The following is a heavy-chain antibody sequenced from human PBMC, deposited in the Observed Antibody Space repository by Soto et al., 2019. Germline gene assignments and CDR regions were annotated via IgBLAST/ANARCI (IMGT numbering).Heavy chain of an antibody. J-gene: IGHJ6*02. V-gene: IGHV5-51*01. Sequence: PGESLKISCKGSGYSFTSYWIGWVRQTPGKGLEWMGIIYPGDSDTRYSPSFQGQVTISADKSISTAYLQWSSLKASDTAMYYCARHGQKVVPAAPYYYYYYGMDVWGQGTTVTVSS. CDR2: IYPGDSDT. CDR3: ARHGQKVVPAAPYYYYYYGMDV. D-gene: IGHD2-2*01. CDR1: GYSFTSYW.